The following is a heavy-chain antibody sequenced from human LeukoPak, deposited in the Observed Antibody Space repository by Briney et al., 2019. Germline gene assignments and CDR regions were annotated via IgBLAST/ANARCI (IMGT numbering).Heavy chain of an antibody. V-gene: IGHV4-59*01. D-gene: IGHD3-16*01. Sequence: SETLSLTCTVSGGSLSNSYWSWIRQPPGKGLEWIGYVYYSGTTNYSPSFRSRVTISVDTSQNQFSLKLISVTAADTAVYFCARGGPSYVYYGMDVWGQGTTVTVSS. CDR2: VYYSGTT. CDR1: GGSLSNSY. CDR3: ARGGPSYVYYGMDV. J-gene: IGHJ6*02.